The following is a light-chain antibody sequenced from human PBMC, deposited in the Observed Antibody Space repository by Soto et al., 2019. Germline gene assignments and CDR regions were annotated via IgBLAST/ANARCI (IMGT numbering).Light chain of an antibody. CDR2: GNN. Sequence: QSVLTQPPSVSGAPGQRVTISCTGTISNIGAGYDVHWYQQLPGTAPKLLLYGNNNRPSGVPDRFSGSKSGASASLAISGLQAQDEADYYCQSYDSSLTNAVFGGGTKLTVL. J-gene: IGLJ2*01. V-gene: IGLV1-40*01. CDR3: QSYDSSLTNAV. CDR1: ISNIGAGYD.